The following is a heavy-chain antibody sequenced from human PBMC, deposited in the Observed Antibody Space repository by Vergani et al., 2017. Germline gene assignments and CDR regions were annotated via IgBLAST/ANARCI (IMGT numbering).Heavy chain of an antibody. Sequence: QLQLQESGPGLVKPSETLSLTCTVSGGSISSSSYYWGWIRQPPGKGLEWIGSIYYSGRTYYNPSLKSRVTISVDTSKNQFSLKLSSVTAADTAVYYCAVGDSITPNYVYYYYGMDVWGQGTTVTVSS. CDR3: AVGDSITPNYVYYYYGMDV. J-gene: IGHJ6*02. D-gene: IGHD1-14*01. CDR2: IYYSGRT. CDR1: GGSISSSSYY. V-gene: IGHV4-39*01.